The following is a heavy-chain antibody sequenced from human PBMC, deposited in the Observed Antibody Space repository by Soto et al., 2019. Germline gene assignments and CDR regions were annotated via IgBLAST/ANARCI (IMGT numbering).Heavy chain of an antibody. CDR2: INPNSGGT. V-gene: IGHV1-2*04. CDR3: ARAIPKGRWFDP. CDR1: GYTFTGYY. Sequence: ASVKVSCKASGYTFTGYYMHWVRQAPGQGPEWMGWINPNSGGTNYAQKFQGWVTMTRDTSISTAYMELSRLRSDDTAVYYCARAIPKGRWFDPWGQGTLVTVSS. J-gene: IGHJ5*02. D-gene: IGHD2-2*01.